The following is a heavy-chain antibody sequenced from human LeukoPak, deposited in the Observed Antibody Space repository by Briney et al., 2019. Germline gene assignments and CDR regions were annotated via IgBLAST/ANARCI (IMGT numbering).Heavy chain of an antibody. D-gene: IGHD3-10*01. J-gene: IGHJ4*02. CDR1: GGSISSSSYY. CDR2: IHYSGST. Sequence: PSETLSLTCTVSGGSISSSSYYWGWIRQPPGKGLEWIGSIHYSGSTNYNPSLKSRVTISVDTSKNQFSLKLSSVTAADTAVYYCAYGSGSYSGWDYWGQGTLVTVSS. CDR3: AYGSGSYSGWDY. V-gene: IGHV4-39*07.